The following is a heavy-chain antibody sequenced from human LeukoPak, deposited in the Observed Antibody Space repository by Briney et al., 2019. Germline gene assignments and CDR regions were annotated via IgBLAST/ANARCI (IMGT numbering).Heavy chain of an antibody. Sequence: GGSLRLSCAASGFTFDDYAMHWVRHAPGEGLEWVSGISWSSGRIGYADSVKGRFTISRDNAKNSLYLQMNSLRAEDTALYYCAKAGSVSIAATPKYFDYWGQGTLVTVSS. D-gene: IGHD2-15*01. CDR3: AKAGSVSIAATPKYFDY. J-gene: IGHJ4*02. V-gene: IGHV3-9*01. CDR2: ISWSSGRI. CDR1: GFTFDDYA.